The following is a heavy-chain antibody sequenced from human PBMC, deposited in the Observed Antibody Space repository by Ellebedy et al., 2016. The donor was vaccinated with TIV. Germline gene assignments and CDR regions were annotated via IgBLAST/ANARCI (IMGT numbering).Heavy chain of an antibody. CDR3: ARVPEGYYFYYGLDV. V-gene: IGHV3-7*01. Sequence: GGSLRLXCAASGFTFSSYWMTWVRQAPGRGLEWVANINQDGNEGYYVDSVEGRFTISRDNAKNSLYLQMSSLRADDTAVYFCARVPEGYYFYYGLDVWGQGTTVTVSS. J-gene: IGHJ6*02. CDR2: INQDGNEG. CDR1: GFTFSSYW.